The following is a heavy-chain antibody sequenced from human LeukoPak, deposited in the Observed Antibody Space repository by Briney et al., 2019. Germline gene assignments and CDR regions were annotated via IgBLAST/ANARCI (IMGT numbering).Heavy chain of an antibody. D-gene: IGHD2-15*01. CDR3: ARTTEGYCRGGSCYYYYYYMDV. J-gene: IGHJ6*03. V-gene: IGHV4-59*01. CDR1: GGSISSYY. Sequence: PSETLSLTCTVSGGSISSYYWSWIRQPPGKGLEWIGYIYYSGSTNYNPSLKSRVTISVDTSMNQFSLKLSSVTAADTAVYYFARTTEGYCRGGSCYYYYYYMDVWGKGTTVTVSS. CDR2: IYYSGST.